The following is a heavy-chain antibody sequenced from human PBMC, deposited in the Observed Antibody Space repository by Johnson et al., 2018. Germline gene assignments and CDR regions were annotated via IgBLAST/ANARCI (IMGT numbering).Heavy chain of an antibody. CDR1: GFTFSSYG. Sequence: QVQLVESGGGVVQPGRSLRLSCAASGFTFSSYGMHWVRQAPGPGLEWVAVISYDGSTTYYAEPVKGRFTIARDNSKNTLYLQMNSLRAEETAGYYSAKEGVMEWEYYGPFQYWGPGTLVTVSS. J-gene: IGHJ1*01. CDR3: AKEGVMEWEYYGPFQY. CDR2: ISYDGSTT. D-gene: IGHD1-26*01. V-gene: IGHV3-30*18.